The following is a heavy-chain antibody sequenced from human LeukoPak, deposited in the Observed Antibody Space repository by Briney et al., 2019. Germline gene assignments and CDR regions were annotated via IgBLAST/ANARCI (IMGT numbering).Heavy chain of an antibody. CDR3: ARIAARRYDSSGYFFPQPKSRIDY. J-gene: IGHJ4*02. CDR1: GGPISSSSYY. CDR2: IYYSGST. Sequence: SETLSLTCTVSGGPISSSSYYWGWIRQPPGKGLEWIGSIYYSGSTYYNPSLKSRVTISVDTSKNQFSLKLSSVTAADTAVYYCARIAARRYDSSGYFFPQPKSRIDYWGQGTLVTVSS. V-gene: IGHV4-39*01. D-gene: IGHD3-22*01.